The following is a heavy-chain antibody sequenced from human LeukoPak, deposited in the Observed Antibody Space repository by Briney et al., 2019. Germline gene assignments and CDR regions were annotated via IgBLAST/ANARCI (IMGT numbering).Heavy chain of an antibody. D-gene: IGHD3-22*01. CDR1: GGSISSYY. J-gene: IGHJ4*02. CDR3: ARGGDYDSSGYWATRRYYFDY. CDR2: INHSGST. Sequence: SETLSLTCTVSGGSISSYYWSWIRQPPGKGLEWIGEINHSGSTNYNPSLKSRVTISVDTSKNQFSLKLSSVTAADTAVYYCARGGDYDSSGYWATRRYYFDYWGQGTLVTVSS. V-gene: IGHV4-34*01.